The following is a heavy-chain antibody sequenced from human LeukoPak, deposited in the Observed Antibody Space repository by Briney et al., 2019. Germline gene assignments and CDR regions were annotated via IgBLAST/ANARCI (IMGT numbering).Heavy chain of an antibody. J-gene: IGHJ4*02. CDR2: IYYSGST. V-gene: IGHV4-39*01. D-gene: IGHD1-26*01. Sequence: SETLSLTCTVSGGSISSSSYYWGWIRQPPGKGLEWIGSIYYSGSTYYNPSLKSRVTISVDTSKNQFSLKLSSVTAADTAVYYCARSGIYSGSYWGQGTLVTVSS. CDR1: GGSISSSSYY. CDR3: ARSGIYSGSY.